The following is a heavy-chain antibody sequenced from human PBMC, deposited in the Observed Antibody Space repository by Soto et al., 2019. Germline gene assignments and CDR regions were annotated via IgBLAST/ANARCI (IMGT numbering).Heavy chain of an antibody. CDR2: INSDGSST. CDR1: GFTFSSYW. J-gene: IGHJ3*02. Sequence: EVQLVESGGGLVQPGGSLRLSCAASGFTFSSYWMHWVRQAPGKGLVWVSRINSDGSSTSYADSVKGRFTISRDNAKNTLYLKMNSLRAEDTAVYYCARDGEGQNEYDILTGHAFDIWGQGTMGTVSS. CDR3: ARDGEGQNEYDILTGHAFDI. D-gene: IGHD3-9*01. V-gene: IGHV3-74*01.